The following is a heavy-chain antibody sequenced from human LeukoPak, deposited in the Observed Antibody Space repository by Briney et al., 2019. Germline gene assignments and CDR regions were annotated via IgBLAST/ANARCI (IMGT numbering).Heavy chain of an antibody. CDR2: INHSGST. D-gene: IGHD3-9*01. J-gene: IGHJ4*02. V-gene: IGHV4-34*01. CDR3: ARRSSYDILTGYRY. CDR1: GGSFSGYY. Sequence: PSETLSLTCAVYGGSFSGYYWSWIRQPPGKGLEWIGEINHSGSTNYNPSLKSRVTISVDTSKNQFSLKLSSVTAADTAVYYCARRSSYDILTGYRYWGQGTLVTVSS.